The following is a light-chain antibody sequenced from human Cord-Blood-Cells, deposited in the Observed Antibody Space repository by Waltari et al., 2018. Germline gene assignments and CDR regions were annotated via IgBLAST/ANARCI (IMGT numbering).Light chain of an antibody. CDR2: DAS. V-gene: IGKV3-11*01. J-gene: IGKJ1*01. CDR1: QSVSSY. Sequence: EIVLTQSPATLSLSPGERATLSCRASQSVSSYLAWYQQKPGQAPRLLIYDASNRSTGIPAMFSGSGSVTDFTLTISSLEPEEFAVYYCQQRSNWPWTFGQVTKVEIK. CDR3: QQRSNWPWT.